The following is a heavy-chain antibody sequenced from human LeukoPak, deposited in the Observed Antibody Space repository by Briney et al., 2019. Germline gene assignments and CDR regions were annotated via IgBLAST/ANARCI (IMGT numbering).Heavy chain of an antibody. J-gene: IGHJ4*02. D-gene: IGHD6-25*01. CDR1: GYTFTSYY. Sequence: ASVKVSCKASGYTFTSYYVHWVRQAPGQGLGWMGVINPSAGTTIYAQMFRGRVTMTRDTSTSTVYMELSSLRSEDTAVYFCAILRSDAASWGQGTLVTVSS. CDR3: AILRSDAAS. CDR2: INPSAGTT. V-gene: IGHV1-46*01.